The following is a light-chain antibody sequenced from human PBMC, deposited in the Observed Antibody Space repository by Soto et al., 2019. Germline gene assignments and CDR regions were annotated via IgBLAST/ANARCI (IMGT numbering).Light chain of an antibody. J-gene: IGKJ4*01. Sequence: EIVMPQSPATLSVSPGERVVLSCRATQTVTNKLAWYQQKPGQAPRLLIYDASIRATGIPARFSGSGSGTEFTLTISSLQSEDFVLYYCQQYNSWPVTFGGGTKVEIK. V-gene: IGKV3-15*01. CDR1: QTVTNK. CDR2: DAS. CDR3: QQYNSWPVT.